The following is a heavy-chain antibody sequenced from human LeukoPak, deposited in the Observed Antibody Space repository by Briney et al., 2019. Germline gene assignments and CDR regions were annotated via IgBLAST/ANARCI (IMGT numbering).Heavy chain of an antibody. CDR2: ISPSGGST. V-gene: IGHV1-46*01. CDR1: GYTFTSNY. J-gene: IGHJ4*02. CDR3: ARDVYYYDSSGRYYFDY. Sequence: ASVKVSCKAFGYTFTSNYMHWVRQAPGQGPEWMGVISPSGGSTTYAQKFQGRVTLTRDMSTSTDYLELSSLRSEDTAVYYCARDVYYYDSSGRYYFDYWGQGTLVTVSS. D-gene: IGHD3-22*01.